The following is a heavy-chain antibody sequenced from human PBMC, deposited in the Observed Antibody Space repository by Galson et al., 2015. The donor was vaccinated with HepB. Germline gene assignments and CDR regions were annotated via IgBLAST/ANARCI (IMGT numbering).Heavy chain of an antibody. Sequence: SLRLSCAASGFTFSSYAMNWVRQAPGKGLEWVSLISGSGVATYYADSAKRRFTISRDNSKNTLYLQMNSLRAEDTALYFCAKDFDSSGFYYDYLDYWGQGTLVAVSS. V-gene: IGHV3-23*01. D-gene: IGHD3-22*01. CDR2: ISGSGVAT. CDR3: AKDFDSSGFYYDYLDY. J-gene: IGHJ4*02. CDR1: GFTFSSYA.